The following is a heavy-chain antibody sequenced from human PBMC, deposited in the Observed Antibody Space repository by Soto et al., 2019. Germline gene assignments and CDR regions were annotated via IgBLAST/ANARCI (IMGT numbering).Heavy chain of an antibody. CDR1: GYSFTSYW. J-gene: IGHJ6*02. Sequence: PGESLKISCKGSGYSFTSYWIGWVRQMPGKGLEWMGIIYPGDSDTRYSPSFQGQVTISADKSISTAYLQWSSLKASDTAMYYCARHMSGSGSPDYYYYCMDVWGQGTTVTVSS. D-gene: IGHD3-10*01. V-gene: IGHV5-51*01. CDR3: ARHMSGSGSPDYYYYCMDV. CDR2: IYPGDSDT.